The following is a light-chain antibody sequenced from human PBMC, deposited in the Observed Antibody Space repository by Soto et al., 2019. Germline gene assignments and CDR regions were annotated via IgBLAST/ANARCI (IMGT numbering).Light chain of an antibody. Sequence: QSALTQSASVSGSPGQSITISCTGTSSDIGGYNYVSWYQQHPDKAPKLMIFEVSNRPSGVSNRFSGSKSGNTASLTISGXXXXXXXDYYCSSYTTSSTVAFGGGTK. CDR2: EVS. CDR3: SSYTTSSTVA. V-gene: IGLV2-14*01. CDR1: SSDIGGYNY. J-gene: IGLJ2*01.